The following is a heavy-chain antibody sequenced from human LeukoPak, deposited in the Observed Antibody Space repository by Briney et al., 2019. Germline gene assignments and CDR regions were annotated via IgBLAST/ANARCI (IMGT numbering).Heavy chain of an antibody. CDR2: IYYSGST. J-gene: IGHJ1*01. D-gene: IGHD2-21*02. Sequence: SETLSLTCTVSGGSISSYYWSWIRQPPGKGLEWIGYIYYSGSTNYNPSLKSRVTISVDTPKNQFSLKLSSVTAADTAVYYCAGSIVVVTAGEYFQHWGQGTLVTVSS. V-gene: IGHV4-59*01. CDR1: GGSISSYY. CDR3: AGSIVVVTAGEYFQH.